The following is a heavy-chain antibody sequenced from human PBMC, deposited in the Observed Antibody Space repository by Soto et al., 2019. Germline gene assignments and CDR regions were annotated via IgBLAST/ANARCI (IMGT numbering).Heavy chain of an antibody. Sequence: ASMKVSCKASGGTFTSYVISWVRQAPGQRLEWMGWISAYNGNTNYAQKLQGRVTMTTDTSTSTSYKELRSLRSDDTAVYYCARDQGYYYDSSGYKPQAYWGQGTLVTVSS. CDR3: ARDQGYYYDSSGYKPQAY. J-gene: IGHJ4*02. CDR1: GGTFTSYV. D-gene: IGHD3-22*01. CDR2: ISAYNGNT. V-gene: IGHV1-18*01.